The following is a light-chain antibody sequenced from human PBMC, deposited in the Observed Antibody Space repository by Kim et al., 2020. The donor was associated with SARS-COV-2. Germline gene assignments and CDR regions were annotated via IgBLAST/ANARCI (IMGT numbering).Light chain of an antibody. Sequence: EIVMTQSPVTLSVSPGERATLSCRASQSVSSNLAWYQVKPGRAPRLLIYGASTRASGIPARFSGSGSGSEFTLTITSLQSEDFALYYCHQYDDWPPGDTFGQGTKLEIK. CDR1: QSVSSN. CDR2: GAS. CDR3: HQYDDWPPGDT. J-gene: IGKJ2*01. V-gene: IGKV3-15*01.